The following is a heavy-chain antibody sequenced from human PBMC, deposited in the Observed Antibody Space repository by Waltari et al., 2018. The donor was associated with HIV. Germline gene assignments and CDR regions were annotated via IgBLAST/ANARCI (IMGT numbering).Heavy chain of an antibody. D-gene: IGHD2-8*01. Sequence: QVQLQESGPRLVKPSGTLSLTCTVSGGSISNYCRSLIRQPTGVGLEWVGGVSYSGSTNNNPSLKSRVTISVDTSKNQFSLKLSSVTAADTAVYYCARGGCVNGVCYRGLLDSWGQGTLVTVSS. CDR2: VSYSGST. V-gene: IGHV4-59*01. CDR3: ARGGCVNGVCYRGLLDS. CDR1: GGSISNYC. J-gene: IGHJ4*02.